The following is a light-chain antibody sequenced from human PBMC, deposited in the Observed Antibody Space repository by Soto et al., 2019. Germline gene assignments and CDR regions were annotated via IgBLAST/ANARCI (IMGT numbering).Light chain of an antibody. J-gene: IGKJ5*01. CDR3: HQYGSLPIT. Sequence: IVLTQSPGTLSLSPGERATLSCRASQSVSYNYVAWYQQKSGQAPRLLISGASNRATGIPDRFSGSGTGTDFTLTISRLEPEDFAVYSCHQYGSLPITFGQGTRLEIK. CDR2: GAS. V-gene: IGKV3-20*01. CDR1: QSVSYNY.